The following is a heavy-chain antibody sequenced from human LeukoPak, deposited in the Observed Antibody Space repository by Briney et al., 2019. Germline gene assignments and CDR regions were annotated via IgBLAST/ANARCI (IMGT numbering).Heavy chain of an antibody. J-gene: IGHJ2*01. CDR1: GFTFSVYW. CDR3: ARLTTRYFDL. Sequence: GGSLTLSCAASGFTFSVYWMSWVRQAPGKGLEWVANIKQDGSETHYVASVKGRFTISRDNAKSSLYLQMSSLRGDDAAVYYCARLTTRYFDLWGRGTLVSASS. CDR2: IKQDGSET. V-gene: IGHV3-7*01. D-gene: IGHD4/OR15-4a*01.